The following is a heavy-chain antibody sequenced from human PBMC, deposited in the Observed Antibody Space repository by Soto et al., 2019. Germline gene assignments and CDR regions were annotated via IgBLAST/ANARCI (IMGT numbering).Heavy chain of an antibody. J-gene: IGHJ4*02. CDR3: AKGRESSGSYGPFDY. D-gene: IGHD3-22*01. CDR2: ISAGAVAT. CDR1: GLTFSSYA. V-gene: IGHV3-23*01. Sequence: GGPLRLSCAASGLTFSSYAMSWVRQAPGKGLEWVSAISAGAVATNYADSVKGRFTISRDNSKNTLYLQMNSLRAEDTAVYYCAKGRESSGSYGPFDYWGQGARVTVSS.